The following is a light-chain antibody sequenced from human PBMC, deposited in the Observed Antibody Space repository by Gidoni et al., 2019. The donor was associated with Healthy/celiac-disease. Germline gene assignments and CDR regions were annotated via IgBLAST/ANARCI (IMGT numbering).Light chain of an antibody. J-gene: IGKJ1*01. CDR1: QSISSW. Sequence: IQLTQSPSTLSASVGDRVTITCRASQSISSWLAWYQKKPGKAPKLLIYKAFSLESGVPSWFSGSGSGTEFTLTISSLQPDDFATYYCQQYNSYPWTFGQGTKVEIK. CDR3: QQYNSYPWT. V-gene: IGKV1-5*03. CDR2: KAF.